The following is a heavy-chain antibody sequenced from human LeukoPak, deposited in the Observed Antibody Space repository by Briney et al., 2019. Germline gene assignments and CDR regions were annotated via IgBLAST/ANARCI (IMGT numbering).Heavy chain of an antibody. CDR1: GFTFTSYE. CDR3: ARNTNSSSWYQDWFDP. D-gene: IGHD6-13*01. Sequence: GGSLRLSCAASGFTFTSYEMNWVRQAPGKGLEWVSYISSSGSTIYYADSVKGRFTISRDNSKNTLYLQMNSLRAEDTAVYYCARNTNSSSWYQDWFDPWGQGTLVTVSS. CDR2: ISSSGSTI. V-gene: IGHV3-48*03. J-gene: IGHJ5*02.